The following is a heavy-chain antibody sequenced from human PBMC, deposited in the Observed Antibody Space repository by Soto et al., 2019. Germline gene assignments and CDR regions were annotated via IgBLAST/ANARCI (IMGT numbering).Heavy chain of an antibody. CDR2: IYYSGST. J-gene: IGHJ6*02. D-gene: IGHD3-10*01. CDR1: GGSISSYY. Sequence: PSETLSLTCTVSGGSISSYYWSWIRQPPGKGLEWIGYIYYSGSTNYNPSLKSRVTISVDTSKNQFSLQLNSVTPEDTAIYYCARGLNYYASGSPSYGMDVWGQGTTVTVSS. V-gene: IGHV4-59*12. CDR3: ARGLNYYASGSPSYGMDV.